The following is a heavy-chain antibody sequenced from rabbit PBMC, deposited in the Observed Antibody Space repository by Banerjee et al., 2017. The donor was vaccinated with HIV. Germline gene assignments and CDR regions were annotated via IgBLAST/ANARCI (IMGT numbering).Heavy chain of an antibody. Sequence: QSLEESGGDLVKPGASRTLTCTASGFSFSSSYYMCWVRQAPGKGLEWIACIYAGCIGSTYYASWAKGRFTISKTSSTTVTLQMTSLTAADTATYFCASGYTGYVYDSTYFNLWGQGTLVTVS. CDR1: GFSFSSSYY. D-gene: IGHD6-1*01. CDR3: ASGYTGYVYDSTYFNL. J-gene: IGHJ4*01. CDR2: IYAGCIGST. V-gene: IGHV1S40*01.